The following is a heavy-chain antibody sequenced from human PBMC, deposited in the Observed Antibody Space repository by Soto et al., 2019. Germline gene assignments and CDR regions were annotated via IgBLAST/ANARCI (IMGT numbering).Heavy chain of an antibody. J-gene: IGHJ4*02. V-gene: IGHV3-23*01. CDR3: AKDLTSTRRTPEL. CDR1: GFTFSSYA. Sequence: EVQLLESGGGLVQPGGSLRLSCGASGFTFSSYAMSWVRQAPGKGLEWVSAISDSGGSTYYADSMKGRFTISRDNSKNTLYLQMNSLSAEDTAIYYCAKDLTSTRRTPELWGQGTLVTVSS. D-gene: IGHD2-2*01. CDR2: ISDSGGST.